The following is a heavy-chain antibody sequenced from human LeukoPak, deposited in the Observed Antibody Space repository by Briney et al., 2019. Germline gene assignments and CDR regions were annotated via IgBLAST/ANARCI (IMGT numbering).Heavy chain of an antibody. V-gene: IGHV3-53*01. D-gene: IGHD2-2*01. Sequence: PGGSLRLSCAASGLTVSSNYMSWVRQAPGKGLEWVSGFYSGGSTYYADSVKGRFTISRDNSKNTLYLQMNSLRAEDTAVYYCAKDSGCSSTGCSRGTLFDYWGQGTLVTVSS. CDR2: FYSGGST. CDR3: AKDSGCSSTGCSRGTLFDY. CDR1: GLTVSSNY. J-gene: IGHJ4*02.